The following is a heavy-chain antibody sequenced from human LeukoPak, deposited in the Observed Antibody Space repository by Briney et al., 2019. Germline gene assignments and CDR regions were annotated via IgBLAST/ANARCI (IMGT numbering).Heavy chain of an antibody. CDR1: GFTFSSYW. V-gene: IGHV3-7*01. D-gene: IGHD3-3*01. Sequence: GGSLRLSCAASGFTFSSYWMSWVRQAPGKGLEWVANIKQDGSEKYYVDSVKGRFTISRDNAKNSLYLQMNSLRAEDTAVYYRARHRYYDFWSGYLRYYFDYWGQGTLVTVSS. J-gene: IGHJ4*02. CDR2: IKQDGSEK. CDR3: ARHRYYDFWSGYLRYYFDY.